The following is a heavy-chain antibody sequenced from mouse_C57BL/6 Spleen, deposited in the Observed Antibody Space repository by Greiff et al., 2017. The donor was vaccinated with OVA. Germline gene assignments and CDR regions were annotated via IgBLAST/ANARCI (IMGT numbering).Heavy chain of an antibody. CDR3: ARSTFLLRSMDY. V-gene: IGHV1-82*01. D-gene: IGHD1-1*01. J-gene: IGHJ4*01. CDR2: IYPGDGDT. CDR1: GYAFSSSW. Sequence: VQLQESGPELVKPGASVKISCKASGYAFSSSWMNWVKQRPGKGLEWIGRIYPGDGDTNYNGKFKGKATLTADKSSSTAYMQLSSLTSEDSAVYFCARSTFLLRSMDYWGQGTSVTVSS.